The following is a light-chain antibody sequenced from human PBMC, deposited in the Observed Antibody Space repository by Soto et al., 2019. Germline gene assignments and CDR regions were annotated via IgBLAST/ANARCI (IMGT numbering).Light chain of an antibody. CDR2: NFN. J-gene: IGLJ2*01. CDR1: NSSIGSNF. Sequence: QPVLTQPPSASGTPGQRVTISCSGSNSSIGSNFVTWYQQVPGAAPKLLIYNFNQRPSGVPDRFSASKSGTSASLAISGLQSEDEADYYCVAWDDSLNGVLFGGGTKLTVL. V-gene: IGLV1-44*01. CDR3: VAWDDSLNGVL.